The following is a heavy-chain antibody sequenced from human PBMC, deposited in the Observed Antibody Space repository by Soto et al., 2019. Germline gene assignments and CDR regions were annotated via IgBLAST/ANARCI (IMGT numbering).Heavy chain of an antibody. CDR1: GGTFSSYT. CDR2: IIPILGIA. CDR3: ARDRWDIVVVVAATNAFDI. D-gene: IGHD2-15*01. J-gene: IGHJ3*02. V-gene: IGHV1-69*04. Sequence: ASVKVSCKASGGTFSSYTISWVRQAPGLGHEWMGRIIPILGIANYAQKFQGRVTITADKSTSTAYMELSSLRSEDTAVYYCARDRWDIVVVVAATNAFDIWGQGTMVTVSS.